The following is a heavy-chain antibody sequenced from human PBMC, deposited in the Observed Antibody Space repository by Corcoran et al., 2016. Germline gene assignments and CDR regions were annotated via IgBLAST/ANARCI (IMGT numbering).Heavy chain of an antibody. J-gene: IGHJ4*02. CDR1: GGSFSGYY. Sequence: QVQLQQWGAGLLKPSETLSLTCAVYGGSFSGYYWSWIRQPPGKGLEWIGEINHSGSTNYNPSLKSRVTISVDTSKNQFSLKLSSVTAAATAVYYCARGGADCSSTSCHYFDYWGQGTLVTVSS. CDR3: ARGGADCSSTSCHYFDY. CDR2: INHSGST. V-gene: IGHV4-34*01. D-gene: IGHD2-2*01.